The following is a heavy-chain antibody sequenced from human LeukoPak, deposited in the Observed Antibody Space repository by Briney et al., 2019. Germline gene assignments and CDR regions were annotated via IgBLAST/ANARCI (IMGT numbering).Heavy chain of an antibody. Sequence: PGGSLRLSCAASGFTFGTYVMYWVRQAPGKGLEWVAVMSYDGSSKYYADSVKGRFTVSRDNSKNTLYLQMNSLRAEDTAVYYCARVAEWDLTIYYFDYWGQGTLVTVSS. D-gene: IGHD1-26*01. J-gene: IGHJ4*02. CDR2: MSYDGSSK. V-gene: IGHV3-30-3*01. CDR3: ARVAEWDLTIYYFDY. CDR1: GFTFGTYV.